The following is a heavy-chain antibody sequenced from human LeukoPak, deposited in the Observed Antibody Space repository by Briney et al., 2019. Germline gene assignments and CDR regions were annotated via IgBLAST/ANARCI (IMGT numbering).Heavy chain of an antibody. CDR3: ARGDFYDPQGMDV. CDR1: GFTASSNY. V-gene: IGHV3-66*01. CDR2: IYGGGSK. D-gene: IGHD3-22*01. J-gene: IGHJ6*02. Sequence: GGSLRLSCAASGFTASSNYTSWVRQAPGKGLEWVSVIYGGGSKYYEASVKGRFTISRDNSKNTLYLQMNSLRAEDTAVYYCARGDFYDPQGMDVWDQGTTVTVSS.